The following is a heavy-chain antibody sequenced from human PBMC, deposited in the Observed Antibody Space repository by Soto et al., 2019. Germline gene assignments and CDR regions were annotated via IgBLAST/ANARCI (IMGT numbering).Heavy chain of an antibody. J-gene: IGHJ4*02. D-gene: IGHD2-21*01. CDR2: MNPNSGNT. V-gene: IGHV1-8*01. Sequence: ASVKVSCKASEYTFTSYDINWVRQATGQGLEWMGWMNPNSGNTGYAQKFQGRVTMTTDNSINTAYMDLRSLSSEDTAIYYCVRASWPVIDALYFFEFWGQGTPVTVSS. CDR1: EYTFTSYD. CDR3: VRASWPVIDALYFFEF.